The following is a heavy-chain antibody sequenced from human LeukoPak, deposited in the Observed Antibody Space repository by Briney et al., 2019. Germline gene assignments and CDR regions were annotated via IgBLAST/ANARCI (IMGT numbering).Heavy chain of an antibody. J-gene: IGHJ4*02. CDR3: ASTLGYSGYDFDS. D-gene: IGHD5-12*01. Sequence: SETLSLTCTVSGGSISSYYWSWIRQPPGKGLEWIGYIYYSGSTNYNPSLKSRVTISVDTSKNQFSLKLSSVTAADTAVYYCASTLGYSGYDFDSWGPGNLVSVSP. V-gene: IGHV4-59*01. CDR2: IYYSGST. CDR1: GGSISSYY.